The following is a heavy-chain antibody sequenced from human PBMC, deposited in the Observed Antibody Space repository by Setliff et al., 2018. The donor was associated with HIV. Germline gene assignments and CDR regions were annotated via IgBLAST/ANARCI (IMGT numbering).Heavy chain of an antibody. V-gene: IGHV4-39*07. J-gene: IGHJ4*02. CDR3: AREGGRQQPLDY. Sequence: SETLSLTCSVAGDSLSSGTYYWGWIRQPPGKGLEWIGSVSYSGSTLYNPSLKSRVTISVDTSKNQFSLNLTSVTAADTAVYYCAREGGRQQPLDYWGQGRLVTVSS. CDR2: VSYSGST. CDR1: GDSLSSGTYY. D-gene: IGHD6-13*01.